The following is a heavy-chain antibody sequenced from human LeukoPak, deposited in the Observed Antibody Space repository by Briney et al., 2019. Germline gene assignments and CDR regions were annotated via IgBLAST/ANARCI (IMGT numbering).Heavy chain of an antibody. Sequence: PSQNLSLTCTVSGGSISSGGYYWSWIRQHPGKGLEWIGYIYYSGSTYYNPSLKSRVTISVDTSKNQFSLKLSSVTAADTAVYYCARDRCSGGSCYYFDYWGQGTLVTVSS. CDR2: IYYSGST. D-gene: IGHD2-15*01. CDR3: ARDRCSGGSCYYFDY. V-gene: IGHV4-31*03. CDR1: GGSISSGGYY. J-gene: IGHJ4*02.